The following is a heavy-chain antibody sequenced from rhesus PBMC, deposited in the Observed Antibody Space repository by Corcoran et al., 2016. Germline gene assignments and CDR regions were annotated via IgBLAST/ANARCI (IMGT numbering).Heavy chain of an antibody. D-gene: IGHD2-33*01. CDR3: ARDNSVVITFNPNRFDV. Sequence: QVQLQESGPGLVKPSETLSPTCAASGASLCSYWWTWIRLPLGTGLDWFGEINGNGGSTNYNPSLKSRVTISKDASKNQFSLKLSSVTAADTAVYYCARDNSVVITFNPNRFDVWGPGVLVTVSS. CDR1: GASLCSYW. CDR2: INGNGGST. V-gene: IGHV4-80*01. J-gene: IGHJ5-1*01.